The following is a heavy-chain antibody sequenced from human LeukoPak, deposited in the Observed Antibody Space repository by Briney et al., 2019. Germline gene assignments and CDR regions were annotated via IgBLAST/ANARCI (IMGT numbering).Heavy chain of an antibody. Sequence: SETLSLTCTVSGGSISSSSYYWGWIRQPPGKGLEWIGSIYHGGSTYYNPSLKSRVIISVDTSKNQFSLKLSSVTAADTAVYYCARDYDSSGYADYWGQGTLVTVSS. J-gene: IGHJ4*02. CDR1: GGSISSSSYY. CDR2: IYHGGST. D-gene: IGHD3-22*01. CDR3: ARDYDSSGYADY. V-gene: IGHV4-39*07.